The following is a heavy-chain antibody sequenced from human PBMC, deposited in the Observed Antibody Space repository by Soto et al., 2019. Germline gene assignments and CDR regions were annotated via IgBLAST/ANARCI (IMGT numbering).Heavy chain of an antibody. Sequence: ASVKVSCKASGYTFTSYYMHWVRQAPGQGLEWMGIINPSGGSTSYAQKFQGRVTMTRDTSTSTVYMELSSLKSEDTAVYYCASATTGELFDYWGQGRLVTVYS. CDR1: GYTFTSYY. J-gene: IGHJ4*02. V-gene: IGHV1-46*01. CDR2: INPSGGST. D-gene: IGHD1-7*01. CDR3: ASATTGELFDY.